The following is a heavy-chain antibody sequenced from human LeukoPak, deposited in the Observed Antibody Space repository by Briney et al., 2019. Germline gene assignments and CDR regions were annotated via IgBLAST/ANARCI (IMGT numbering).Heavy chain of an antibody. J-gene: IGHJ4*02. V-gene: IGHV4-34*01. CDR1: GVPFSNYY. CDR2: INHSGYT. CDR3: ARSGYSEDY. D-gene: IGHD5-18*01. Sequence: PSETLSLTCAVSGVPFSNYYWSWVRQSPRQGLEWIGEINHSGYTNYNPSLKSRVTMSIDASKNQFSLILTSVTAADAGVYYCARSGYSEDYWGQGTLVTVSS.